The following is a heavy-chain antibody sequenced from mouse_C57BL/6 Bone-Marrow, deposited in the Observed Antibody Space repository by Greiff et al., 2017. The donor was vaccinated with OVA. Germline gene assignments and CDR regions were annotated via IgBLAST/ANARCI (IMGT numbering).Heavy chain of an antibody. CDR3: AKSDYGYDAWFAY. D-gene: IGHD2-2*01. J-gene: IGHJ3*01. CDR1: GFSLTSYG. Sequence: VNVVESGPGLVAPSQSLSITCTVSGFSLTSYGVDWVRQPPGKGLEWLGVIWGGGSTNYNSALMSRLSISKDNSKSQVFLKMNSMQTDDTAMYYYAKSDYGYDAWFAYWGQGTLVTVSA. V-gene: IGHV2-9*01. CDR2: IWGGGST.